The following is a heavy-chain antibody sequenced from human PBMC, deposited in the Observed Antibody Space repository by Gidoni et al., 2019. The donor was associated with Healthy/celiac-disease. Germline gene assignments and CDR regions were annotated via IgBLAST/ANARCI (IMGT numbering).Heavy chain of an antibody. D-gene: IGHD6-19*01. CDR2: ISYDGSNK. CDR3: ARGGAPSSWGDV. J-gene: IGHJ6*02. CDR1: GFTFSSHA. Sequence: QVQLVESGGGVVQPGRSLRLSCAASGFTFSSHAMHWVRQAPGKGLEWVAVISYDGSNKYYADSVKGRFTISRDNSKNTLYLQMNSLRAEDTAVYYCARGGAPSSWGDVWGQGTTVTVSS. V-gene: IGHV3-30-3*01.